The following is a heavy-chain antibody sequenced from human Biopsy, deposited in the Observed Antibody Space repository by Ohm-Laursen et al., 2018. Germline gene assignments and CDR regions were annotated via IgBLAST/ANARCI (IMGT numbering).Heavy chain of an antibody. J-gene: IGHJ5*01. CDR2: IRDKANSYTT. V-gene: IGHV3-72*01. Sequence: SLRLSCAASGFSFSDNYMDWVRQAPEKGLEWVGRIRDKANSYTTDYAASVKGRFTISRDDSKNSLYLQMNSLKTEDTALYYCARAGRYCSGGGCYSWFDSWGQGTLVTVSS. D-gene: IGHD2-15*01. CDR3: ARAGRYCSGGGCYSWFDS. CDR1: GFSFSDNY.